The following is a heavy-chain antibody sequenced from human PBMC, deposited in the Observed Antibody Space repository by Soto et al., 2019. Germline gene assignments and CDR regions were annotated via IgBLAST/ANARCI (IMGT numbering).Heavy chain of an antibody. D-gene: IGHD3-22*01. CDR3: ASHINYYDSSGYYYVTRDAFDI. CDR2: INPSGGST. Sequence: ASVKVSCKASGYTFTSYYMHWVRQAPGQGLEWMGIINPSGGSTSYAQKFQGRVTMTRDTSTSTVYMELSSLRSEDTAVYYCASHINYYDSSGYYYVTRDAFDIWGQGTMVTVSS. V-gene: IGHV1-46*01. CDR1: GYTFTSYY. J-gene: IGHJ3*02.